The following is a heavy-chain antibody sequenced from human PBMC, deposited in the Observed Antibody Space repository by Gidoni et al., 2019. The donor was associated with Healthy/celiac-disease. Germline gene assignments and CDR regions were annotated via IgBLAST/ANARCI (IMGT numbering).Heavy chain of an antibody. CDR3: ARGWQWMVNWFDP. V-gene: IGHV4-34*01. Sequence: QVQLHQWGAGRLKPSETLSLTCAVYGGSFSGYYWSWIRQPPGKGLEWIGEINHSGSTNYNPSLKRRVTISVDTSKNQFSLKLSSVTAAETAVYYCARGWQWMVNWFDPWGQGTLVTVSS. D-gene: IGHD6-19*01. CDR1: GGSFSGYY. CDR2: INHSGST. J-gene: IGHJ5*02.